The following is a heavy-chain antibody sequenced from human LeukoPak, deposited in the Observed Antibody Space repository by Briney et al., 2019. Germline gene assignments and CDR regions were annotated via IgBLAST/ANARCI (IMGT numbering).Heavy chain of an antibody. D-gene: IGHD4-11*01. CDR3: AKSKSPYPMDYIFDF. CDR2: TSNDGSIT. J-gene: IGHJ4*02. Sequence: GGSLRLSCAASGFSFGSYGMHWVRQAPGKGLEWVAVTSNDGSITKYGDSVRGRFTNSRDNSKNTLYVQMNSLRTDDAAVYYCAKSKSPYPMDYIFDFWGQGTRVTVSS. V-gene: IGHV3-30*18. CDR1: GFSFGSYG.